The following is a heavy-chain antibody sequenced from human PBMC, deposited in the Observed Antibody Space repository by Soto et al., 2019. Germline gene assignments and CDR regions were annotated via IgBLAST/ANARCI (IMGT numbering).Heavy chain of an antibody. CDR2: ISAYNGNK. CDR3: ARDTGATLDY. CDR1: GYSFTSYG. D-gene: IGHD1-26*01. J-gene: IGHJ4*02. V-gene: IGHV1-18*01. Sequence: QVQLVQSGAEVKKPGASVKVSCKASGYSFTSYGISWVRQDPGQGLEWMGWISAYNGNKKYAQELQGRVTMTTDTSTSTAYMELRSLRADDTAVYYVARDTGATLDYWGQGTLVTVSS.